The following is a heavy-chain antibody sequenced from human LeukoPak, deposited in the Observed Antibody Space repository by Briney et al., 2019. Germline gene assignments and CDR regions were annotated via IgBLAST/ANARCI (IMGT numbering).Heavy chain of an antibody. Sequence: ASVKVSCKASGYTFTSYYIHWVRQAPGQGLEWMGIINPSDGSTSYAQKFQGRVTMTRDMSTSTVYMELSSLRSDDTAVYYCARTYGSGSPRSYWGQGTLVTVSS. D-gene: IGHD3-10*01. J-gene: IGHJ4*02. CDR1: GYTFTSYY. CDR2: INPSDGST. V-gene: IGHV1-46*01. CDR3: ARTYGSGSPRSY.